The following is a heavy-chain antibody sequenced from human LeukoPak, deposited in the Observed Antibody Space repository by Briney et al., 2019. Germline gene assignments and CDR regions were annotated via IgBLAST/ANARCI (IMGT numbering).Heavy chain of an antibody. V-gene: IGHV3-48*04. CDR1: GFTFNHYS. D-gene: IGHD2-8*02. CDR3: ARGRGYCTGVSCDIDY. J-gene: IGHJ4*02. CDR2: IISRGDTT. Sequence: GCSLRLSCAPSGFTFNHYSLNWLRPAPGKGRAGVSNIISRGDTTHYAASVKGRFPISRDNAKNSVFLHLNSLRGDDTAVYYCARGRGYCTGVSCDIDYWGQGTLVTVSS.